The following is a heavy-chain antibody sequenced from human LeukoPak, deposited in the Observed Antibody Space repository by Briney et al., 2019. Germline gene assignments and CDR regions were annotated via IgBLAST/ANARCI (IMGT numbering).Heavy chain of an antibody. V-gene: IGHV1-46*01. D-gene: IGHD5-18*01. CDR3: ARDANVDTAMVPEDIYYYYYYMDV. Sequence: GASVKVSCKASGYTFINYYVHWVRQAPGQGLEWMGIINPSGGSTSYAQKFQGRVTMTRDTSTSTVYMELSSLRSEDTAVYYCARDANVDTAMVPEDIYYYYYYMDVWGKGTTVTVSS. CDR2: INPSGGST. CDR1: GYTFINYY. J-gene: IGHJ6*03.